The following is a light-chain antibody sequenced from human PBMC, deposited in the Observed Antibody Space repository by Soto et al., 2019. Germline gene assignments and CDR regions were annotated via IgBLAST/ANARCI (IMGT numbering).Light chain of an antibody. CDR3: QQYNSWPLT. Sequence: EIVMTQSPATLSVSPGERATLSCRASQSLRSDLAWYQQKPGQAPRLLIYGASTRATGVPTRISGSGSGTEFTLTISSLQSEDFAVYYCQQYNSWPLTFGGGTKVDIK. CDR2: GAS. V-gene: IGKV3D-15*01. CDR1: QSLRSD. J-gene: IGKJ4*01.